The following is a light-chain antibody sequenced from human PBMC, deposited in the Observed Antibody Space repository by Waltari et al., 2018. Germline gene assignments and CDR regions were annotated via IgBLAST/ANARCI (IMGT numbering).Light chain of an antibody. J-gene: IGLJ2*01. V-gene: IGLV2-23*03. CDR1: SSDVGSYNL. CDR3: CSYAGSSTFVV. Sequence: QSALTQPASVSGSPGQSITLSCTGTSSDVGSYNLVSWYQHHPGKAPKLMIYEGSKRPSGVSNRFSGSKSGNTASLTISGLQAEDEADYYCCSYAGSSTFVVFGGGTKLTVL. CDR2: EGS.